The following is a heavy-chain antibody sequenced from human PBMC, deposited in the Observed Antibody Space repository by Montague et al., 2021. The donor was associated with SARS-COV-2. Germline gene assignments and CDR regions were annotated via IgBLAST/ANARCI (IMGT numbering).Heavy chain of an antibody. D-gene: IGHD3-10*01. V-gene: IGHV2-70*01. Sequence: PALVKPTQTLTLTCTFSGFSLSTSGMCVSWIRQPPGKALEWLALIDWDDDKYYSTSLKTRLTISKDTSKNQVVLTMTNMDPVDAATYYCARRFGELFFGGFDYWGQGTLVTVSS. J-gene: IGHJ4*02. CDR3: ARRFGELFFGGFDY. CDR2: IDWDDDK. CDR1: GFSLSTSGMC.